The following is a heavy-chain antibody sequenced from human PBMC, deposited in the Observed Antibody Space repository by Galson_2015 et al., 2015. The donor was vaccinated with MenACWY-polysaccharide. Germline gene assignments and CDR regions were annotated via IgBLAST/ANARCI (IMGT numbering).Heavy chain of an antibody. Sequence: SVKVSCKASGYMFTNYGINWVRQAPGQGPEWMGWITAFTGHTKYTQNLQSRVTITMDTSTNTVYMELRRLRSDDTAVYYCSRGSRGIAAAGIGFDSWGQGTLVTVSS. CDR3: SRGSRGIAAAGIGFDS. J-gene: IGHJ4*02. V-gene: IGHV1-18*01. CDR1: GYMFTNYG. CDR2: ITAFTGHT. D-gene: IGHD6-13*01.